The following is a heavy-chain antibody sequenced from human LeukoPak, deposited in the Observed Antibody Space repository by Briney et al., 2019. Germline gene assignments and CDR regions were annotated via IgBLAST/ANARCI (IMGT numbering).Heavy chain of an antibody. D-gene: IGHD6-19*01. V-gene: IGHV3-23*01. Sequence: GGSLRLSCAASGFTFSTSAMNRVRQAPGKGLQWVSSMNDDTTYYADSVKGRFTIYRDNSKNTLYLQMNSLRAEDTALYYCAKDLPGSGWASHYWGQGTLVTVSS. J-gene: IGHJ4*02. CDR1: GFTFSTSA. CDR3: AKDLPGSGWASHY. CDR2: MNDDTT.